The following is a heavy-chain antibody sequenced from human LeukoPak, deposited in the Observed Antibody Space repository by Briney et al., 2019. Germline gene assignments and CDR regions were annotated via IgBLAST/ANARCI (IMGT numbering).Heavy chain of an antibody. V-gene: IGHV6-1*01. CDR2: TYYRSKWYH. J-gene: IGHJ6*02. D-gene: IGHD3-22*01. CDR1: GDSVSSHSSA. CDR3: AREHDSLPSGMDV. Sequence: SQTLSLTCAISGDSVSSHSSAWNWIRQSPSRGLEWLGRTYYRSKWYHDYAVSVRSRMSINPDTSKNQFSLQLSSVTPEDTAVYYCAREHDSLPSGMDVWGQGTTVTVSS.